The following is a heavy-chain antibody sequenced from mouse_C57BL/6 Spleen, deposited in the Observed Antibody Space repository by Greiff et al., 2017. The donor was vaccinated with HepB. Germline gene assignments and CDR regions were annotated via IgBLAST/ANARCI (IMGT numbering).Heavy chain of an antibody. J-gene: IGHJ1*03. CDR1: GFTFSSYA. V-gene: IGHV5-4*01. CDR3: ARDGGRGRYFDV. D-gene: IGHD3-3*01. Sequence: EVQRVESGGGLVKPGGSLKLSCAASGFTFSSYAMSWVRQTPEKRLEWVATISDGGSYTYYPDNVKGRFTISRDNAKNNLYLQMSHLKSEDTAMYYCARDGGRGRYFDVWGTGTTVTVSS. CDR2: ISDGGSYT.